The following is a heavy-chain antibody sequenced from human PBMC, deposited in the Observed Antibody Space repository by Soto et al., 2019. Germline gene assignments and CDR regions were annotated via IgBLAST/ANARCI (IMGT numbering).Heavy chain of an antibody. D-gene: IGHD1-1*01. Sequence: QVQLMQSGAEVKKPGASVKVSCEASGYTFSTYGFSWVRQAPGQGLEWMGWIGADNGDTNYAQNFQGRVTMTTDTSTTTSYMELRSLTSDDTAVYFCARDWKGAEGFDPWGQGTLVTVSS. CDR1: GYTFSTYG. J-gene: IGHJ5*02. CDR2: IGADNGDT. CDR3: ARDWKGAEGFDP. V-gene: IGHV1-18*01.